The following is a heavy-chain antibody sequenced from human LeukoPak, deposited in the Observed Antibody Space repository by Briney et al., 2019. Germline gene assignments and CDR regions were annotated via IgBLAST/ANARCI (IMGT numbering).Heavy chain of an antibody. V-gene: IGHV3-48*03. CDR3: AREHWGGHIAAAGTYYYYYMDV. CDR2: ISSSGSTI. Sequence: GGSLRLSCAASGFSFSSYAMYWVRQAPGKGLEWVSYISSSGSTIYYADSVKGRFTISRDNAKNSLYPQMNSLRAEDTAVYYCAREHWGGHIAAAGTYYYYYMDVWGKGTTVTISS. J-gene: IGHJ6*03. CDR1: GFSFSSYA. D-gene: IGHD6-13*01.